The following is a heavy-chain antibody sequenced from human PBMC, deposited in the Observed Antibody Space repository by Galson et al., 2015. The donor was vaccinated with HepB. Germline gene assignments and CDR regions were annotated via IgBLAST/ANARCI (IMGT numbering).Heavy chain of an antibody. CDR3: AADTGGAAAGTRYYYYGMDV. CDR2: IVVGSGNT. D-gene: IGHD6-13*01. J-gene: IGHJ6*02. CDR1: GFTFTGSA. V-gene: IGHV1-58*02. Sequence: SVKVSCKASGFTFTGSAMQWVRQARGQRLEWIGWIVVGSGNTNYAQKFQERVTITRDMSTSTAYMELSSLRSEDTAVYYCAADTGGAAAGTRYYYYGMDVWGQGTTVTVSS.